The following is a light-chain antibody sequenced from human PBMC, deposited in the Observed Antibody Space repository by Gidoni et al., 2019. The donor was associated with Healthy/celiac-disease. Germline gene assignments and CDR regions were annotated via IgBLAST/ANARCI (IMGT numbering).Light chain of an antibody. Sequence: DIQMTQSPSSLSASVGDRVTITCRASQSLSSYLNWYQQKPGKAPKLLIYAASSLQSGVPSRFSDSESGTDFTLTISRLQPEDFATYYCQQGYSTLELTFGGGTKVEIK. V-gene: IGKV1-39*01. CDR1: QSLSSY. J-gene: IGKJ4*01. CDR2: AAS. CDR3: QQGYSTLELT.